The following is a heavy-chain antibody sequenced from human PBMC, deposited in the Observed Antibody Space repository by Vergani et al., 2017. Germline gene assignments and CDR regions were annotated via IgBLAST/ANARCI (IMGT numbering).Heavy chain of an antibody. D-gene: IGHD6-13*01. Sequence: QVQLVQSGAEVKKPGASVKVSCWASGYTFIEYDIDWVRQAAGQGLEWMGWMNPKSGNSGFAQKFQGRVTMTRDTSISTAYMELNSLTSEDTAVYYCATLPLQTQQQVTSWGQGTLVTVSS. CDR2: MNPKSGNS. CDR3: ATLPLQTQQQVTS. J-gene: IGHJ5*02. CDR1: GYTFIEYD. V-gene: IGHV1-8*01.